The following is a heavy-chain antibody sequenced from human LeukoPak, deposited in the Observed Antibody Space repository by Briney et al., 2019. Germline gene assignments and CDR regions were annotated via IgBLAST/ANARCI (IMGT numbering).Heavy chain of an antibody. CDR3: AREGYNSYYFDY. CDR2: IIPIFGTA. D-gene: IGHD1-1*01. V-gene: IGHV1-69*13. Sequence: SVKVSCKASGYTFTGYYMHWVRQAPGQGLEWMGGIIPIFGTANYAQKFQGRVTITADESTSTAYMELSSLRSEDTAVYYCAREGYNSYYFDYWGQGTLVTVSS. J-gene: IGHJ4*02. CDR1: GYTFTGYY.